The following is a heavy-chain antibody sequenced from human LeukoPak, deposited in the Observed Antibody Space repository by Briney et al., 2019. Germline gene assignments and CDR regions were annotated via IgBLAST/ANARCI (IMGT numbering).Heavy chain of an antibody. CDR2: IIPIFGTA. D-gene: IGHD2-21*02. CDR3: ARLCAGDCRDDY. V-gene: IGHV1-69*05. Sequence: ASVKVSCKASGGTFSSYAISWVRQAPGQGLEWMGGIIPIFGTANYAQKFQGRVTITTDESTSTAYMELSSLRSEDTAVYYCARLCAGDCRDDYWGQGTLVTVSS. J-gene: IGHJ4*02. CDR1: GGTFSSYA.